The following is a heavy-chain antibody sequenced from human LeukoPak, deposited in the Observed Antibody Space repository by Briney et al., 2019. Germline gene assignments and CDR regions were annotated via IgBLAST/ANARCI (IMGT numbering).Heavy chain of an antibody. Sequence: GGSLRLSCAASGFTFSSYAMSWVRQAPGKGLEWVSAISGSGGSTYYADSVKGRFTISRDNSKNTLDLQMNSLRAEDTAVYYCARHRGPTLYNTVYFDCWGQGTLVTVSS. D-gene: IGHD1-14*01. CDR2: ISGSGGST. CDR3: ARHRGPTLYNTVYFDC. CDR1: GFTFSSYA. J-gene: IGHJ4*02. V-gene: IGHV3-23*01.